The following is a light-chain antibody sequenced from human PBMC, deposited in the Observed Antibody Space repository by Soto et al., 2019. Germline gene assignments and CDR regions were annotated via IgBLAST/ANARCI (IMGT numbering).Light chain of an antibody. V-gene: IGLV2-11*01. CDR3: AAWDDSLKGFWV. Sequence: QSALTQPRSVSGSPGQSVTISCTGTSSDVGAYNYVSWHQQHPGKAPKLMIYDVTKRPSGVPDRFSGSKSGNTASLTISGLQAEDEADYYCAAWDDSLKGFWVFGGGTKVTVL. CDR1: SSDVGAYNY. J-gene: IGLJ3*02. CDR2: DVT.